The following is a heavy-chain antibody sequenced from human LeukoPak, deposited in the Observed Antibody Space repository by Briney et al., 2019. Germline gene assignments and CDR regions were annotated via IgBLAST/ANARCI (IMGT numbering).Heavy chain of an antibody. CDR2: INPNSGGT. J-gene: IGHJ1*01. CDR3: SRDKPDLCCGVCDQYFQH. CDR1: GYGFTGYG. Sequence: ASVKVSCKASGYGFTGYGMYLVRLAPGQGLEWMGWINPNSGGTNFAQKFQGRVTLTRDTSINTAYMELSSLRSDETAVYYCSRDKPDLCCGVCDQYFQHWGQGTLVTVSS. D-gene: IGHD2-21*02. V-gene: IGHV1-2*02.